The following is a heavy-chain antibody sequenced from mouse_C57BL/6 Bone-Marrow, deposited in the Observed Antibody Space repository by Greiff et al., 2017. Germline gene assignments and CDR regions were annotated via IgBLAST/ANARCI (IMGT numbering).Heavy chain of an antibody. CDR1: GFNIKDDY. J-gene: IGHJ1*01. Sequence: EVQLQESGAELVRPGASVKLSCTASGFNIKDDYMHWVKQRPEQGLEWIGWIDPENGDTEYAPKFQGKATITADTSSNTAYLQLSSLTSEDTAVYYCNTCYGCSYWYCDVEGSGTAVTVSA. V-gene: IGHV14-4*01. D-gene: IGHD1-1*01. CDR3: NTCYGCSYWYCDV. CDR2: IDPENGDT.